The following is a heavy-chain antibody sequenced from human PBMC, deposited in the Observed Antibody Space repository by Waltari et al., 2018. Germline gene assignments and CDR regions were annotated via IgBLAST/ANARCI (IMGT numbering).Heavy chain of an antibody. CDR2: IHYSGSA. CDR1: GGSISSSSYY. V-gene: IGHV4-39*07. J-gene: IGHJ4*02. CDR3: ARAVPDIVVIPAAKFDY. D-gene: IGHD2-2*01. Sequence: QVQLQESCPGLVKPSETLSLTCTVSGGSISSSSYYWGWIRQPPGRGREWIGSIHYSGSANSNPSHKGRVTMSMDTAKNQFSLDLRSVTAADAAVYYCARAVPDIVVIPAAKFDYWGQGTLVAVSS.